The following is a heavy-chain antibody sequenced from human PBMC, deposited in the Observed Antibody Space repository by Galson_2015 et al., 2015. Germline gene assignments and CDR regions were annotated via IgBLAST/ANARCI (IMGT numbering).Heavy chain of an antibody. CDR1: GYTFTRHA. D-gene: IGHD3-16*01. CDR3: ASHPWGNWHFEY. J-gene: IGHJ4*02. Sequence: SVKVSCKASGYTFTRHAIHWVRQAPGQRLEWMGWINGGDGNTKSSQNFQGRVTITRDTSASTAYMDLSSLRPEDTAVYYFASHPWGNWHFEYWGQGTLVTVSS. CDR2: INGGDGNT. V-gene: IGHV1-3*01.